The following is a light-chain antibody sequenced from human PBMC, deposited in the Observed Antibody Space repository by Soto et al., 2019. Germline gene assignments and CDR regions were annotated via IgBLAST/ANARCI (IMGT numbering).Light chain of an antibody. CDR2: AAS. CDR1: QSISSY. V-gene: IGKV1-39*01. Sequence: DIQMTQSPSSLSASVGDRVTITCRASQSISSYLNWYQQKPGKAPKLLIYAASSLQSGLPSRFSGSASGTDFTLTISSLKPEDFATYYCKQSYSTPYTCGQGTKLEIK. J-gene: IGKJ2*01. CDR3: KQSYSTPYT.